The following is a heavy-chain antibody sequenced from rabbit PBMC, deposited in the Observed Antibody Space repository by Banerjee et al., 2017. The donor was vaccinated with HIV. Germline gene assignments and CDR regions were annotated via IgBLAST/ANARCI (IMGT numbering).Heavy chain of an antibody. V-gene: IGHV1S40*01. CDR3: ARAESNSGWGEDL. Sequence: QSLEESGGGLVKPGASLTLTCTASGFSFSSGYDMCWVRQAPGKGLEWIGCIDGSSSTTWYASWAKGRFTITKTSSTTVTLQMTSLTAADTATYFCARAESNSGWGEDLWGQGTLVTVS. J-gene: IGHJ4*01. D-gene: IGHD4-1*01. CDR1: GFSFSSGYD. CDR2: IDGSSSTT.